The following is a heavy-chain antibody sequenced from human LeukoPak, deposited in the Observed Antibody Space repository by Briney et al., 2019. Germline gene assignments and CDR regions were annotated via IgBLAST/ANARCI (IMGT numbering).Heavy chain of an antibody. J-gene: IGHJ5*02. CDR2: TYYRSKWYN. Sequence: SQTLSLTCAISGDSVSSNTAAWNWIRQSPSRGLEWLGRTYYRSKWYNDYAVSVKRRITINPDTSKNQFSLQLNSVTPEDTAVYYCAREGYYDSSVTDNWFDPWGQGTLVTVSS. V-gene: IGHV6-1*01. CDR3: AREGYYDSSVTDNWFDP. CDR1: GDSVSSNTAA. D-gene: IGHD3-22*01.